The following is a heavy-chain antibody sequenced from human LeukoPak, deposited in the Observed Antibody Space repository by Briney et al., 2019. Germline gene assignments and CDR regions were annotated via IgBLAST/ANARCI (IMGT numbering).Heavy chain of an antibody. CDR1: GFTFSSYW. J-gene: IGHJ4*02. D-gene: IGHD6-19*01. CDR2: IKQDGSEK. CDR3: ASSSGWYHFDY. V-gene: IGHV3-7*01. Sequence: GGSLRLSCAASGFTFSSYWMSWVRQAPGKGLEWVDNIKQDGSEKYYVDSVKGRFTISRDNHKNSLYLQMNSLRAEDAAVYYCASSSGWYHFDYWGQGTLVTVSS.